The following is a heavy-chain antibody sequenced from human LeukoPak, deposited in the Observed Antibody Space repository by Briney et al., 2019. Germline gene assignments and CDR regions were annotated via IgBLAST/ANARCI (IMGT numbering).Heavy chain of an antibody. CDR3: ARDDYSLSGGDY. J-gene: IGHJ4*02. CDR1: GYTFTGYY. CDR2: INPNSGGT. V-gene: IGHV1-2*02. Sequence: ASVNVSCKASGYTFTGYYMHWVRQAPGQGLEWMGWINPNSGGTNYAQKFQGRVTMTRDTSISTAYMELSRLRSDDTAVYYCARDDYSLSGGDYWGQGTLVTVSS. D-gene: IGHD2/OR15-2a*01.